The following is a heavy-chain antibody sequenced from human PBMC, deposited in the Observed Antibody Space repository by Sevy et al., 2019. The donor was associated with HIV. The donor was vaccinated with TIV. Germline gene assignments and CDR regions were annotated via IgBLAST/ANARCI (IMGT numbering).Heavy chain of an antibody. D-gene: IGHD3-10*01. CDR2: ISTSSSSI. J-gene: IGHJ2*01. Sequence: LSLTCAASGFSFSGYSMNWVRQAPGKGLEWVSYISTSSSSIHYADSMKGRFTVSRDNAKNSLYLQMNNLSDEDTAIYYCARDPWFWYFDLWGRGTLVTVSS. CDR1: GFSFSGYS. CDR3: ARDPWFWYFDL. V-gene: IGHV3-48*02.